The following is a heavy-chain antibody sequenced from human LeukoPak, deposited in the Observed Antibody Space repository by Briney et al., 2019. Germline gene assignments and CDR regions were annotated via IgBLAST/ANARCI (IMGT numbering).Heavy chain of an antibody. V-gene: IGHV3-11*01. Sequence: GGSLRLSCAASGFIFNDYYMSWIRQAPGKGLEWVSYISSSGSNIYYADSVKGRFTISRDNAKNSLYLQMNSLRAEDTAVYYCARTRGYTWGAHFDYWGQGTLVTVSS. CDR1: GFIFNDYY. CDR3: ARTRGYTWGAHFDY. D-gene: IGHD5-18*01. CDR2: ISSSGSNI. J-gene: IGHJ4*02.